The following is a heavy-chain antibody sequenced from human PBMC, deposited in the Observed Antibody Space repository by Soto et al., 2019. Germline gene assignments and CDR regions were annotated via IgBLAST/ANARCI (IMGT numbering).Heavy chain of an antibody. D-gene: IGHD3-3*01. CDR1: GYTFTSYD. Sequence: AASVKVSCKASGYTFTSYDINWVRQATGQGLEWMGWMNPNSGNTGYAQKFQGRVTMTRNTSISTAYMELSSLRSEDTAVYYCARGRIGSRFLEWLSPNDAFDIWGQGTMVTVSS. CDR3: ARGRIGSRFLEWLSPNDAFDI. V-gene: IGHV1-8*01. CDR2: MNPNSGNT. J-gene: IGHJ3*02.